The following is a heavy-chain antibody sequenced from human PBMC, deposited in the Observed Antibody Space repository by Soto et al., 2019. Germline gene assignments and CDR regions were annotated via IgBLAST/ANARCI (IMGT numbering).Heavy chain of an antibody. CDR3: ARSDTAMVFPFAHYYYYYGMDV. J-gene: IGHJ6*02. CDR2: MNPTSGNT. V-gene: IGHV1-8*01. CDR1: GYTFTSYD. D-gene: IGHD5-18*01. Sequence: ASVKVSCKASGYTFTSYDINWVRQATGQGLEWMGWMNPTSGNTGYAQKFQGRVTMTRNTSISTAYMELSSLRSQDPAVYYCARSDTAMVFPFAHYYYYYGMDVWGQGTTVTVSS.